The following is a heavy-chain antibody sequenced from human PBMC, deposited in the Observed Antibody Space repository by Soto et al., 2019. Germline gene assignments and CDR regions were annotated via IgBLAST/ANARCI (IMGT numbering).Heavy chain of an antibody. Sequence: PSETLSLTCTVSGGSISSYYWSWIRQPAGKGLEWIGRIYTSGSTNYNPSLKSRVTMSVDTSKNQFSLKLSSVTAADTVVYYCAREPRTGKRDNWFDPWGQGTLVTVSS. CDR2: IYTSGST. J-gene: IGHJ5*02. CDR1: GGSISSYY. CDR3: AREPRTGKRDNWFDP. V-gene: IGHV4-4*07.